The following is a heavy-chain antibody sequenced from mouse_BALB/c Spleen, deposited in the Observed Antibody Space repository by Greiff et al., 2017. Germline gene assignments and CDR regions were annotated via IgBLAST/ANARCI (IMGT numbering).Heavy chain of an antibody. CDR1: GYAFTNYL. CDR2: INPGSGGT. Sequence: QVQLQQSGAELVRPGTSVKVSCKASGYAFTNYLIEWVKQRPGQGLEWIGVINPGSGGTNYNEKFKGKATLTADKSSSTAYMQLSSLTSDDSAVYFCARERIVHYYGYDAYWGQGTLVTVSA. V-gene: IGHV1-54*01. D-gene: IGHD1-2*01. CDR3: ARERIVHYYGYDAY. J-gene: IGHJ3*01.